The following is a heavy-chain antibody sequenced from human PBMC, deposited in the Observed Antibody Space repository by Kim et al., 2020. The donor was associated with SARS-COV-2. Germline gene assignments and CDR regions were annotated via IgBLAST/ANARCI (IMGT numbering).Heavy chain of an antibody. CDR2: INQDGSEK. Sequence: GGSLRLSCAASGFTFSSYWMSWVRQAPGKGLEWVANINQDGSEKYYVDSVKGRFTISRDNAKNSLYLQMNSLRVEDTAVYYCARDVYSGYYYRDAFDIWGQGTMVTVSS. V-gene: IGHV3-7*01. D-gene: IGHD3-22*01. J-gene: IGHJ3*02. CDR3: ARDVYSGYYYRDAFDI. CDR1: GFTFSSYW.